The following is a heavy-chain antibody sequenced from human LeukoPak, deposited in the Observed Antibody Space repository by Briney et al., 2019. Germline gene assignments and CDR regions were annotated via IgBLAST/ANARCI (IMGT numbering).Heavy chain of an antibody. Sequence: GRSLRLSCAASGFTFDDYAMHWVRHAPGKGLEWVSGISWNSDRTVYGDCVKGRFTISRDNAKNSLYLQMNSLRAEDMAFYYCARSQRKDQLLFGYYFDYWGQGALVAVSS. CDR2: ISWNSDRT. CDR3: ARSQRKDQLLFGYYFDY. D-gene: IGHD2-2*01. CDR1: GFTFDDYA. V-gene: IGHV3-9*03. J-gene: IGHJ4*02.